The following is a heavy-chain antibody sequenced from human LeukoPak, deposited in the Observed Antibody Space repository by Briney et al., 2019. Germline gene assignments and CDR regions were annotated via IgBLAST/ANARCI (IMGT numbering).Heavy chain of an antibody. CDR3: ARDPRNVGLAP. CDR2: NNGDGSTT. J-gene: IGHJ5*02. CDR1: GFSLSGYW. V-gene: IGHV3-74*01. D-gene: IGHD2-15*01. Sequence: GGSLRLSCVATGFSLSGYWMYWVRQAPGKGLMYISRNNGDGSTTNYADVVKGRFTMSRDNVKNTLYLQMNSLRVEDTAVYYCARDPRNVGLAPWGQGTLVTVSS.